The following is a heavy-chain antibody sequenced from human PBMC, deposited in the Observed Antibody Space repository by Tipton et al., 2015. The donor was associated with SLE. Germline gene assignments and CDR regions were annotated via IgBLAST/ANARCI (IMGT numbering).Heavy chain of an antibody. CDR1: GYSISSGYY. D-gene: IGHD3-10*01. Sequence: GLVKPSETLSLTCGVSGYSISSGYYWGWIRQPPGKGLEWIGNIFHSGSTQYNPSLKSRVTISVDTSKNQFSLKLSSVTAADTAVYSCARVRRVLWLPSSFDSWGQGTLVTVSS. CDR2: IFHSGST. V-gene: IGHV4-38-2*01. CDR3: ARVRRVLWLPSSFDS. J-gene: IGHJ4*02.